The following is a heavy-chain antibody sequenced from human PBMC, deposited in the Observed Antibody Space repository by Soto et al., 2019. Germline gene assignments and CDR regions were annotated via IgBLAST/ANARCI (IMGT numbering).Heavy chain of an antibody. V-gene: IGHV3-64*01. CDR2: ISSNGGST. CDR3: ARTGDSYYFDY. Sequence: VPLVESGGGLVQPGGSLRLSCAASGFTFSSYAMHWVRQAPGKGLEYVSAISSNGGSTYYANSVKGRFTISRDNSKNTLYLQMGSLRAEDMAVYYCARTGDSYYFDYWGQGTLVTVSS. CDR1: GFTFSSYA. D-gene: IGHD3-16*01. J-gene: IGHJ4*02.